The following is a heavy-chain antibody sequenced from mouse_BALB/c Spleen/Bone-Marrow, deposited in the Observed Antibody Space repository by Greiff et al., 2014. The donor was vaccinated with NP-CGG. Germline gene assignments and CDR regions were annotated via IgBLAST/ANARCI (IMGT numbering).Heavy chain of an antibody. CDR1: GYTFSSYW. J-gene: IGHJ4*01. D-gene: IGHD2-3*01. CDR3: ARRAVDGYLYAMDY. V-gene: IGHV1-9*01. Sequence: VQLQQSGAELMKPGASVKISCKATGYTFSSYWTEWVKQRPGHGLEWIGEILPGSGSTNYNEKFKGKATFTADTSSNTAYMQLSSLTSEDSAVYYCARRAVDGYLYAMDYWGQGTSVTVSS. CDR2: ILPGSGST.